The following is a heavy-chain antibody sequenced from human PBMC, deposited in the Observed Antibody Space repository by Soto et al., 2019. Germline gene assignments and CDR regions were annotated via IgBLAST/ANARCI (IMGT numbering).Heavy chain of an antibody. Sequence: QVQLVQSGAEVKKPGSSMKVSCKASGGTFSSYAISWVRQAPGQGLEWMGGIIPIFGTANYAQKFQGRVTITADESTSTAYMELSSLRSEDTAVSYCARGGSQYSNFAFGGQRIWYFDLWGRGTLVTVSS. CDR3: ARGGSQYSNFAFGGQRIWYFDL. D-gene: IGHD4-4*01. CDR2: IIPIFGTA. V-gene: IGHV1-69*01. J-gene: IGHJ2*01. CDR1: GGTFSSYA.